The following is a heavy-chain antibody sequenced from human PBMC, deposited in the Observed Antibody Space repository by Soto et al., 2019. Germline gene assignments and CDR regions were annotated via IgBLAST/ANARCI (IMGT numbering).Heavy chain of an antibody. J-gene: IGHJ4*02. Sequence: QLQLQESGPGLVKPSETLSLTCTVSGGSISSSSYYWGWIRQPPGKGLEWIGSIYYSGSTYYNPSLKSRGTISVDTSKNQFSLKLSSVTAADTAVYYCARSEGIAAEQLYYFDYWGQGTLVTVSS. V-gene: IGHV4-39*01. CDR1: GGSISSSSYY. CDR3: ARSEGIAAEQLYYFDY. CDR2: IYYSGST. D-gene: IGHD6-13*01.